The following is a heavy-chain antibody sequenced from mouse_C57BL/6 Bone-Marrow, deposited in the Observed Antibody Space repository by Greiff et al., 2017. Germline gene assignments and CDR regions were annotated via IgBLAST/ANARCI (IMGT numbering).Heavy chain of an antibody. CDR2: IYPRDGST. J-gene: IGHJ1*03. CDR1: GYTFTSYD. Sequence: VKLMESGPELVKPGASVKLSCKASGYTFTSYDINWVKQRPGQGLGWIGWIYPRDGSTKYNEKFKGKATLTVDTSSSTAYMELHSLTSEVSAVYFCARLEFDGSSGDWYFDVWGTGTTVTVSS. CDR3: ARLEFDGSSGDWYFDV. V-gene: IGHV1-85*01. D-gene: IGHD1-1*01.